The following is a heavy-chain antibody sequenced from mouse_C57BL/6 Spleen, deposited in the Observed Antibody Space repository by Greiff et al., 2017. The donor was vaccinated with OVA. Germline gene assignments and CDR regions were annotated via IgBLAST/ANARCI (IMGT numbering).Heavy chain of an antibody. Sequence: DVHLVESGPGLVKPSQSLSLTCSVTGYSITSGYYWNWIRQFPGNKLEWMGYISYDGSNNYNPSLKNRISITRDTSKNQFFLKLNSVTTEDTATYYCARDFYYGYDGSMDYWGQGTSVTVSS. J-gene: IGHJ4*01. CDR3: ARDFYYGYDGSMDY. V-gene: IGHV3-6*01. D-gene: IGHD2-2*01. CDR2: ISYDGSN. CDR1: GYSITSGYY.